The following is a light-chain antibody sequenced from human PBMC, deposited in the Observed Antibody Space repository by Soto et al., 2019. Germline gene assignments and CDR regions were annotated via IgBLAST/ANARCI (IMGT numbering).Light chain of an antibody. J-gene: IGKJ5*01. Sequence: IGLTQSPGTLSLSTGERATLSCRAIQSVSSSYLAWYQQKPGQAPRLLIYDASSRATGIPDRFSGSGSGTDFTLTISRLEPEDFAVYYCQQYGSSPSITFCQGTRLEIK. CDR3: QQYGSSPSIT. V-gene: IGKV3-20*01. CDR2: DAS. CDR1: QSVSSSY.